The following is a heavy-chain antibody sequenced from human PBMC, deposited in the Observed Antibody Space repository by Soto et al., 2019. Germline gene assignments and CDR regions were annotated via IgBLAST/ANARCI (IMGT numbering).Heavy chain of an antibody. Sequence: QVPLVQSGPEVKKPGASVKVSCKAPGYTFTNYGITWVRQAPGQGLEWMGWITASNGNTNYAREIQGRLTLIRDTSTRTVSVELRRLRSDDTAVYYCARGASFSRASFDDNVLSGLAVWGQGNRVSVSS. CDR2: ITASNGNT. CDR3: ARGASFSRASFDDNVLSGLAV. J-gene: IGHJ6*02. CDR1: GYTFTNYG. D-gene: IGHD2-2*01. V-gene: IGHV1-18*01.